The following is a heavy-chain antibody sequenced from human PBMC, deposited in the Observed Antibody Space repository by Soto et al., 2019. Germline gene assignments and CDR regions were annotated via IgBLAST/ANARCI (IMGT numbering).Heavy chain of an antibody. CDR3: AKDLEVGYYDILTGYPP. CDR2: ISGGGGST. V-gene: IGHV3-23*01. CDR1: GFTFSSYA. D-gene: IGHD3-9*01. Sequence: GGSLRLSCAASGFTFSSYAMSWVRQAPGKGLEWVSAISGGGGSTYYADSVKGRFTISRDNSKNTLYLQMNSLRAEDTAVYYCAKDLEVGYYDILTGYPPWGQGTLVTVSS. J-gene: IGHJ5*02.